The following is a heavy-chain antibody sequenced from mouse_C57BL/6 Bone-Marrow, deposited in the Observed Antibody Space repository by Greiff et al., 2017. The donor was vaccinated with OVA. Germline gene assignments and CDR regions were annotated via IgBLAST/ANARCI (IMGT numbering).Heavy chain of an antibody. Sequence: EVQLQQSGPGLVKPSQSLSLTCSVTGYSITSGYYWDWIRQSSGNKPEWMGYISYDGSNNYNSSFKNRTSITRDTSKSQIFLKLNSVTTEDTATYYCAREDSNSADWGQGTLVTVSA. CDR1: GYSITSGYY. CDR3: AREDSNSAD. D-gene: IGHD2-5*01. CDR2: ISYDGSN. V-gene: IGHV3-6*01. J-gene: IGHJ3*01.